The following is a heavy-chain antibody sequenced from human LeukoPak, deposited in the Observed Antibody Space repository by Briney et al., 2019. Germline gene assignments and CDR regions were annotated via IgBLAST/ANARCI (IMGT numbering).Heavy chain of an antibody. Sequence: PSETLSLTCAVYGGSFSGYYWSWIRQPPGKGLEWIGEINHSGSTNYNPSLKSRVTISVDTSKNQFSLQLNSVTPEDTAVYYCARDWVAGDCSGGSCPPYNWFDPWGQGTLVTVSS. CDR1: GGSFSGYY. D-gene: IGHD2-15*01. V-gene: IGHV4-34*01. CDR2: INHSGST. J-gene: IGHJ5*02. CDR3: ARDWVAGDCSGGSCPPYNWFDP.